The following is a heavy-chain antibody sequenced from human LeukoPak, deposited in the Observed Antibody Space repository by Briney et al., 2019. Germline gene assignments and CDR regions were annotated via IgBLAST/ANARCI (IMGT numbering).Heavy chain of an antibody. D-gene: IGHD4-17*01. V-gene: IGHV3-23*01. CDR3: ANRPTVTESRYNWFDP. CDR2: ISGSGGTT. J-gene: IGHJ5*02. Sequence: GGSLRLSCAASGFTFSSYVMSWVRQAPGKGLEWVSGISGSGGTTFYADSVKGRFTISRDNSKNTLYLQMNSLRAEDTAVYYCANRPTVTESRYNWFDPWGQGTLVTVSS. CDR1: GFTFSSYV.